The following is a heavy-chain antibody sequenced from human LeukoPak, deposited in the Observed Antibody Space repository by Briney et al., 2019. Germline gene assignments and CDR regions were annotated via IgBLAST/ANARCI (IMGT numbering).Heavy chain of an antibody. V-gene: IGHV3-7*01. CDR1: GFTFRSYW. Sequence: PGVSLRLSCAASGFTFRSYWMSWVRQALGKGLEWVANIKQDGSEKYYVDSVKGRFTISRGNAKNSLYLQMNSLRAEDTAVYYCARATSYSSSWYDEGYYFDYWGQGTLVTVSS. J-gene: IGHJ4*02. CDR2: IKQDGSEK. D-gene: IGHD6-13*01. CDR3: ARATSYSSSWYDEGYYFDY.